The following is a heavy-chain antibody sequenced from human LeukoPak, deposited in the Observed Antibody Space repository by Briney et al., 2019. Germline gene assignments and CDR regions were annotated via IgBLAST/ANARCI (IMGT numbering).Heavy chain of an antibody. CDR3: ARGGSYFPY. Sequence: PSETLSLTCTVSGASISSCYWSWLRQPPGKGLEWIGYLYYTGSTNYNPSLNSRVTTSLDTSKNQFSLKLTSVTTADTAVYYCARGGSYFPYWGQGTLVTVSS. CDR1: GASISSCY. J-gene: IGHJ4*02. CDR2: LYYTGST. V-gene: IGHV4-59*01. D-gene: IGHD3-10*01.